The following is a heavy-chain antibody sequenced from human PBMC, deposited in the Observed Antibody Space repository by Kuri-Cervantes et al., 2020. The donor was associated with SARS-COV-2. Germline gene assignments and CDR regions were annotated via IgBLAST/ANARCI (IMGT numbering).Heavy chain of an antibody. CDR2: IIPILGTA. J-gene: IGHJ3*02. CDR1: GGTFSSYA. V-gene: IGHV1-69*05. Sequence: SVKVSCKASGGTFSSYAISWVRQAPGQGLEWMGGIIPILGTANYAQKFQGRVTMTTDTSTSTAYMELRSLRSDDTAVYYCARDVTTGTTSKSLRSAFDIWGQGTMVTVSS. D-gene: IGHD1-1*01. CDR3: ARDVTTGTTSKSLRSAFDI.